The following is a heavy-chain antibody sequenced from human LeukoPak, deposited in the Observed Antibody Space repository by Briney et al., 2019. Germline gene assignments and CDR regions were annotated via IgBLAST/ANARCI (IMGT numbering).Heavy chain of an antibody. J-gene: IGHJ4*02. CDR1: GFTFSSYS. D-gene: IGHD5-12*01. V-gene: IGHV3-21*01. Sequence: GSLRLSCAASGFTFSSYSMNWVRPAPGKGLEWVSSISSSSSYIYYADSVKGRFTISRDNAKNSLYLQMNSLRAEDTAVYYCARGRVATIFDYWGQGTLVTVSS. CDR3: ARGRVATIFDY. CDR2: ISSSSSYI.